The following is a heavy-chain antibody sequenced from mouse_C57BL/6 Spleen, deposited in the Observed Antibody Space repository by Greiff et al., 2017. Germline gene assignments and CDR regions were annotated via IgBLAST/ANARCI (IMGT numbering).Heavy chain of an antibody. V-gene: IGHV1-5*01. J-gene: IGHJ1*03. CDR3: TKGGDGLYWYFDV. D-gene: IGHD3-1*01. CDR1: GYTFTSYW. CDR2: IYPGNSDT. Sequence: EVQRVESGTVLARPGASVKMSCKTSGYTFTSYWMHWVKQRPGQGLEWIGAIYPGNSDTSYNQKFKGKAKLTAVTSASTAYMELSSLTNEDSAVYYCTKGGDGLYWYFDVWGTGTTVTVSS.